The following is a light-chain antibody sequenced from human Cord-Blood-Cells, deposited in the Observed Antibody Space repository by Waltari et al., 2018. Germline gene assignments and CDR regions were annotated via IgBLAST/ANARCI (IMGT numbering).Light chain of an antibody. V-gene: IGLV2-23*02. Sequence: SALTQPASASGSPGQSLTIPCTGTSSDVGSYNLVSWYQQHPGKAPKLMIYEVSKRPSGVSNRFSGSKSGNTASLTISGLQAEDEADYYCCSYAGSRNVFGTGTKVTVL. J-gene: IGLJ1*01. CDR3: CSYAGSRNV. CDR1: SSDVGSYNL. CDR2: EVS.